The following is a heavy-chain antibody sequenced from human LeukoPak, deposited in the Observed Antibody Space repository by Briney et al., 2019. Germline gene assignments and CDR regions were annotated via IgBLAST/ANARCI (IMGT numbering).Heavy chain of an antibody. V-gene: IGHV1-69*13. CDR1: GGTFSSYA. CDR3: ARAGDYTGSAFYYYYMDV. J-gene: IGHJ6*03. Sequence: ASVKVSCKASGGTFSSYAISWVRQAPGQGLEWMGGIIPIFGTANYAQKFQGRVTITADESTSTAYMELSSLRSEDTAVYYCARAGDYTGSAFYYYYMDVWGKGTTVTVSS. CDR2: IIPIFGTA. D-gene: IGHD4-17*01.